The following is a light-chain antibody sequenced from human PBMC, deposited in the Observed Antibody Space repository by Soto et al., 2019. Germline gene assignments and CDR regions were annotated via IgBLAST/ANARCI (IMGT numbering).Light chain of an antibody. Sequence: SYELTQPPSVSVAPGKTARITCGGNNIGSKSVHWYQQKPGQAPVLVIYYDNDRPSGIPDRFSGSNSGNTATLTISRVEAGDQADYHCQVWDSSSDHVVFGGGTKVTVL. CDR3: QVWDSSSDHVV. CDR2: YDN. J-gene: IGLJ2*01. V-gene: IGLV3-21*04. CDR1: NIGSKS.